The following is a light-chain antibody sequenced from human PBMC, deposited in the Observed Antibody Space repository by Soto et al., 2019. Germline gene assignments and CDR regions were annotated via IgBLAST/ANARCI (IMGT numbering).Light chain of an antibody. V-gene: IGKV3-15*01. CDR1: QSAGDF. J-gene: IGKJ4*01. CDR3: QYYNNWLAT. Sequence: EIVMTQSPATLSVSPGETASLSCGASQSAGDFLAWYQQKPGQAPRLLIYAASTRATGVSARFSGSGSGTEFTLTISSLQSEDFTIYYCQYYNNWLATFGGGTK. CDR2: AAS.